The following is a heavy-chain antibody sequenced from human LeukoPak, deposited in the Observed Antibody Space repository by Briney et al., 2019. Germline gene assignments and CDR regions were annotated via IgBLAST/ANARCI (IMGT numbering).Heavy chain of an antibody. Sequence: GGSLRLSCAASGFTFSSYAMSWVRQAPGKGLEWVSAISGSGGSTYYADSVKGRFTISRDNSKNPPYLQMNTLRAEDTAAYYCAKSGSLVVITNFDYWGQGTLVTVSS. CDR3: AKSGSLVVITNFDY. CDR1: GFTFSSYA. J-gene: IGHJ4*02. V-gene: IGHV3-23*01. CDR2: ISGSGGST. D-gene: IGHD3-22*01.